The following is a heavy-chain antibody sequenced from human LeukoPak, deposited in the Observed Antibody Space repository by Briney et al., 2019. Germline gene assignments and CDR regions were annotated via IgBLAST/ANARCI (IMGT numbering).Heavy chain of an antibody. V-gene: IGHV3-73*01. D-gene: IGHD5-18*01. CDR2: IKSKTNNYAT. Sequence: SGGSLRLSCAASDFTFSGSAIHWVRQASGKGLEWVGRIKSKTNNYATAYAASVRGRFTISRDDLKKTAYLQMNSLKTEDTAVYYCTRLYEYSFRFDYWGQGSLVTVSS. CDR1: DFTFSGSA. J-gene: IGHJ4*02. CDR3: TRLYEYSFRFDY.